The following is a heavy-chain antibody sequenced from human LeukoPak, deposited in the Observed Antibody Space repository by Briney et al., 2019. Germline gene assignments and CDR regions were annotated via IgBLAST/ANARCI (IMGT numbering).Heavy chain of an antibody. J-gene: IGHJ5*02. Sequence: ASVKVSCKASGYTFTSYDINWVRQATGQGLEWMGWRNPNSGNTGYARKFQGRVTITRNPSIRTHYMALSSLRSEDTAVHYCARGGRYCSSTSCCPDHWGPGTLVTVSS. D-gene: IGHD2-2*01. CDR2: RNPNSGNT. CDR1: GYTFTSYD. CDR3: ARGGRYCSSTSCCPDH. V-gene: IGHV1-8*03.